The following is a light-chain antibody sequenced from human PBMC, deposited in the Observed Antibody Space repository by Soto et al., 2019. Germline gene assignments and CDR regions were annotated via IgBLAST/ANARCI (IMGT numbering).Light chain of an antibody. J-gene: IGLJ2*01. Sequence: QSALTQPASVSGSPGQSITISCTGTSSDVGGYNYVSWYQQYPGKAPKLMIYEVSNRPSGVSNRFSGSKSGNTASLTISGLLAEDEADYYCSSYTSDSTLFGGGTKLTVL. CDR2: EVS. V-gene: IGLV2-14*01. CDR3: SSYTSDSTL. CDR1: SSDVGGYNY.